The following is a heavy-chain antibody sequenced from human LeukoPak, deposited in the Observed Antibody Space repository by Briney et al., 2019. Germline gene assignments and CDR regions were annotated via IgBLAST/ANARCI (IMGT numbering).Heavy chain of an antibody. V-gene: IGHV1-18*01. CDR2: ISAYNGNT. J-gene: IGHJ4*02. Sequence: ASVKVSCKASGYTFTSYGISWGRQAPGQGLEWMGWISAYNGNTNYAQKLQGRVTMTTDTSTSTAYMELRSLRSDDTAVYYCARDLTVFRTAPPGYWGQGTLVTVSS. CDR1: GYTFTSYG. D-gene: IGHD4-17*01. CDR3: ARDLTVFRTAPPGY.